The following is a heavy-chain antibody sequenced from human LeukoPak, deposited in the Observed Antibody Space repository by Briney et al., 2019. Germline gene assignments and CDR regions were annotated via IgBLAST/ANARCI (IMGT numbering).Heavy chain of an antibody. Sequence: SETLSLTCTVSGGSISSSSYYWGWIRQPPGKGLEWIGSIYYSGSTYYNPSLKSRVTISVDTSKNQFSLKLSSVTAADTAVYYCARDRGSGARSAFDIWGQGTMVTVSS. CDR2: IYYSGST. CDR1: GGSISSSSYY. J-gene: IGHJ3*02. V-gene: IGHV4-39*07. CDR3: ARDRGSGARSAFDI. D-gene: IGHD3-10*01.